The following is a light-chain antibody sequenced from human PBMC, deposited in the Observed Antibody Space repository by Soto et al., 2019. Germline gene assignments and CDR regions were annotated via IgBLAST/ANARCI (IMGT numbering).Light chain of an antibody. CDR3: QQYDWWPHT. CDR2: GAS. V-gene: IGKV3-15*01. Sequence: EIVMTQSPATLSVSSGERATLSCRASQNLSRNLAWYQQRPGQAPRLLIHGASTRATGVPARFSGSESGTDSKLTISRLQSEYGVVYYGQQYDWWPHTFGQGTKVQIK. CDR1: QNLSRN. J-gene: IGKJ2*01.